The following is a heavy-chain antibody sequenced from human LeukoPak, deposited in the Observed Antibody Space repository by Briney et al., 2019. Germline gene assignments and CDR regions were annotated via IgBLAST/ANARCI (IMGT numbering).Heavy chain of an antibody. CDR3: ALGVRAPDY. J-gene: IGHJ4*02. D-gene: IGHD3-10*01. CDR1: GGTFSSYA. Sequence: ASVKVSCKASGGTFSSYAISWVRQAPGQGLEWMGIINPSGGSTSYAQKFQGRVTMTRDTSTSTVYMELSSLRSEDTAVYYCALGVRAPDYWGQGTLVTVSS. CDR2: INPSGGST. V-gene: IGHV1-46*03.